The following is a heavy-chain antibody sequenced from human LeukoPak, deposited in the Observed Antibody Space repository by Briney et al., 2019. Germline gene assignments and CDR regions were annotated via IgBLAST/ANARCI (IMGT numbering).Heavy chain of an antibody. Sequence: GGSLRLSCAASGFTFSSYAMSWVRQAPGKGLEWVSAISGSGGSTYYADSVKGRFTISRDNSKNTLYLQMNSLRAEDTAVYYCARDSRLRDAFDIWGQGTMVTVSS. CDR1: GFTFSSYA. CDR2: ISGSGGST. CDR3: ARDSRLRDAFDI. V-gene: IGHV3-23*01. J-gene: IGHJ3*02. D-gene: IGHD3-22*01.